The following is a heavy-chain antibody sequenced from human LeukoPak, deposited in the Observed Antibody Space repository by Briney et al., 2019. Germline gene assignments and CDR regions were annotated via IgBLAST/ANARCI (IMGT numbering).Heavy chain of an antibody. D-gene: IGHD3-3*01. CDR3: ARTEEWLSGWFDP. V-gene: IGHV4-61*02. J-gene: IGHJ5*02. Sequence: PSETLSFTCTVSGGSISSGSYYCSWIRQPAGKGLEWTGRIYTSGSTNYNPSLKSRVTISVDTSKNQFSLKLSSVTAADTAVYYCARTEEWLSGWFDPWGQGTLVTVSS. CDR2: IYTSGST. CDR1: GGSISSGSYY.